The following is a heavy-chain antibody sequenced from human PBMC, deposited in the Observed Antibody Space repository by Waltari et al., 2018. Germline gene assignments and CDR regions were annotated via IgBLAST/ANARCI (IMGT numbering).Heavy chain of an antibody. Sequence: QITLRESGPTLVKPTQTLTLSCTFSGFSRRTRGVGVGWIRQHPGWARECLAFIYWNDAKRYSPCVKSRLTISKDTSNNQLVRTMTDKDPVDTGTYYCAHGQGRVPYVRGVNGFDAWGQGTLVTVSS. V-gene: IGHV2-5*01. J-gene: IGHJ5*02. CDR3: AHGQGRVPYVRGVNGFDA. D-gene: IGHD3-10*02. CDR1: GFSRRTRGVG. CDR2: IYWNDAK.